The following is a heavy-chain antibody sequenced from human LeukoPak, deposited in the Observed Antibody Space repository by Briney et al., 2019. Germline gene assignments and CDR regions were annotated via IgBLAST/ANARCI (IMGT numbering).Heavy chain of an antibody. CDR1: GFTFSSYT. CDR3: ARGSHQDYFGSMTYLFDY. V-gene: IGHV3-30*04. J-gene: IGHJ4*02. CDR2: ISHDGRNK. Sequence: GRSLRLSCAASGFTFSSYTIHWVRQAPGKGLEWVTLISHDGRNKNYADSVRGRFTISRDNSKKTLYLEMNSLRPEDTAVYYCARGSHQDYFGSMTYLFDYWGQGILVTVSS. D-gene: IGHD3-10*01.